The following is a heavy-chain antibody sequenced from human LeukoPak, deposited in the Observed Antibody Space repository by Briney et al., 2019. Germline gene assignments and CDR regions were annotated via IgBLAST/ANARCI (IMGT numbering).Heavy chain of an antibody. CDR1: GGSISSSSYY. V-gene: IGHV4-39*07. D-gene: IGHD6-19*01. CDR3: ARVESSGWYHRGAFDI. Sequence: SETLSLTCTVSGGSISSSSYYWGWIRQPPGKGLEWIGSIYYSGSTYYNPSLKSRVTISVDTSKNQFSLKLSSVTAADTAVYYCARVESSGWYHRGAFDIWGQGTMVTVSS. CDR2: IYYSGST. J-gene: IGHJ3*02.